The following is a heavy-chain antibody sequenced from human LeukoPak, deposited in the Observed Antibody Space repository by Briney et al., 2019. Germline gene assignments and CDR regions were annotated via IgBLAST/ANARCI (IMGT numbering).Heavy chain of an antibody. Sequence: GGSLRLSCAASGFTFSRHWMAWVRGAPGEGLELVANIKEDGSEIYYVASVKGRFTISRDNAKNSLYLQMNSLRAEDTAVYYCARVVLYYSYMDVWGKGTTVTVSS. D-gene: IGHD6-13*01. V-gene: IGHV3-7*01. CDR2: IKEDGSEI. CDR1: GFTFSRHW. CDR3: ARVVLYYSYMDV. J-gene: IGHJ6*03.